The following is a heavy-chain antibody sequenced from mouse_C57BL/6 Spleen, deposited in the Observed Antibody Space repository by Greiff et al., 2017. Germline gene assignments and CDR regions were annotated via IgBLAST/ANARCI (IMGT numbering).Heavy chain of an antibody. D-gene: IGHD1-1*01. CDR3: ARGGLHYYGSSSYAMDY. V-gene: IGHV1-39*01. J-gene: IGHJ4*01. CDR1: GYSFTDYN. CDR2: INPNYGTT. Sequence: VHVKQSGPELVKPGASVKISCKASGYSFTDYNMNWVKQSNGKSLEWIGVINPNYGTTSYNQKFKGKATLTVDQSSSTAYMQLNSLTSEDSAVYYCARGGLHYYGSSSYAMDYWGQGTSVTVSS.